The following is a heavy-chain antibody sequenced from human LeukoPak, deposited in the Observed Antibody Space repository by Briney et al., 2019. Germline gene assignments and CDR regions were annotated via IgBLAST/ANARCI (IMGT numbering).Heavy chain of an antibody. Sequence: SETLPLTCAVSGGSFSGYYWYWIRQPPGKGLEWIGEINHGESTNYNPSLKSRATLSVDTSKNQFSLKLTSVTAADTAVYYCARGRTYYYDTSGYYPSIYYGMDVWGQGTTVIVSS. CDR3: ARGRTYYYDTSGYYPSIYYGMDV. CDR1: GGSFSGYY. V-gene: IGHV4-34*01. J-gene: IGHJ6*02. D-gene: IGHD3-22*01. CDR2: INHGEST.